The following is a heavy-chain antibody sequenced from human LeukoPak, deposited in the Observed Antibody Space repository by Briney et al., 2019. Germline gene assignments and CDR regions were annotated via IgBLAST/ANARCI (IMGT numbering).Heavy chain of an antibody. D-gene: IGHD6-19*01. V-gene: IGHV3-30*04. J-gene: IGHJ1*01. CDR2: TSYDGSNK. Sequence: GGSLRLSCAASGFTFSSYAMHWVRQAPGKGLEWVAVTSYDGSNKYYADSVKGRFTISRDNSKNTLYLQMNSLRAEDTAVYYCARDPSSSGWYESGYFQHWGQGTLVTVSS. CDR1: GFTFSSYA. CDR3: ARDPSSSGWYESGYFQH.